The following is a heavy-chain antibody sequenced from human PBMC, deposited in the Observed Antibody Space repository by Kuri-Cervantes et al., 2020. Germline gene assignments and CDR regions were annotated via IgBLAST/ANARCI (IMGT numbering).Heavy chain of an antibody. D-gene: IGHD6-6*01. CDR1: GYTFTGYY. J-gene: IGHJ4*02. CDR3: TRVPRESEAR. V-gene: IGHV1-8*02. Sequence: ASVKVSCKASGYTFTGYYMHWVRQATGQGLEWMGYINPYSGSAVYAQKFQGRITMTTDTSISTAYMELSSLRSEDTAIYYCTRVPRESEARWGQGALVTVSS. CDR2: INPYSGSA.